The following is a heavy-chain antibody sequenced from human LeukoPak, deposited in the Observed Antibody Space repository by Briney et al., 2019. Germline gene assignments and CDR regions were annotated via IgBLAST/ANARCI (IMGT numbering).Heavy chain of an antibody. CDR1: GYSLTELS. CDR2: FDPEASES. V-gene: IGHV1-24*01. J-gene: IGHJ4*02. CDR3: AAGGQWDLLDY. D-gene: IGHD1-26*01. Sequence: ASVKVSCQVSGYSLTELSMHWVRQAPGKGLEWMGGFDPEASESIYAQKFQGRVTMTEETTTDTAYMELSSLRSDDTAVYYCAAGGQWDLLDYWGQGTLVTVSS.